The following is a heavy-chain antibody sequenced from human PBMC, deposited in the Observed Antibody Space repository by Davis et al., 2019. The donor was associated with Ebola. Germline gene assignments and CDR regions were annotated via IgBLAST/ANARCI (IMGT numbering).Heavy chain of an antibody. CDR2: ISAYHGNT. Sequence: ASAKVFCKASAYTFTSYGISWVRQAAGQGLEWMGWISAYHGNTNYAQKLQGRVTMTTETSTSTAYMELRSLRSDDTAVYYCARDPIKHCTGGVCQGGVDYWGQGTLVTVSS. J-gene: IGHJ4*02. V-gene: IGHV1-18*01. CDR3: ARDPIKHCTGGVCQGGVDY. CDR1: AYTFTSYG. D-gene: IGHD2-8*02.